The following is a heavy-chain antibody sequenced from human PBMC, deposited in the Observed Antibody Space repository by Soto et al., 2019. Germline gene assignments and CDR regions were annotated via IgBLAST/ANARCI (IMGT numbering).Heavy chain of an antibody. V-gene: IGHV3-48*03. J-gene: IGHJ4*02. D-gene: IGHD5-18*01. CDR2: ISDDGASI. Sequence: GGSLRLSCEASGFSFSSFAMNWVRQAPGRGLEWVSYISDDGASIYYADSLKGRFTISRDNAKNSLSLQMNNLRAEDTAVYYCARENSVQAWLHHFDHWGLGTRVTVPQ. CDR3: ARENSVQAWLHHFDH. CDR1: GFSFSSFA.